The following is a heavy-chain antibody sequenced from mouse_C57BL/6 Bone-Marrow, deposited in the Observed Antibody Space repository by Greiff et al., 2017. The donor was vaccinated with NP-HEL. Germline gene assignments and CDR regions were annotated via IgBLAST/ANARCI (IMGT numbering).Heavy chain of an antibody. CDR1: GFTFSSYA. Sequence: EVQLVESGGGLVKPGGSLKLSCAASGFTFSSYAMSWVRQTPEKRLEWVATISDGGSYTYYPDNVKGRFTISRDNAKNNLYLQMSHLKSEDTAMYYCARVDYYGTPDYWGQGTTLTVSS. J-gene: IGHJ2*01. V-gene: IGHV5-4*01. CDR3: ARVDYYGTPDY. D-gene: IGHD1-1*01. CDR2: ISDGGSYT.